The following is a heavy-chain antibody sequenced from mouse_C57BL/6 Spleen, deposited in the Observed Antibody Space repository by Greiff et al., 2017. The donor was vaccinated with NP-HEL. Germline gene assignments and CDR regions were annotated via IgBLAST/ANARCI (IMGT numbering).Heavy chain of an antibody. D-gene: IGHD2-3*01. CDR3: ARRGSYDGYYSYAMDY. V-gene: IGHV5-17*01. Sequence: EVMLVASGGGLVKPGGSLKLSCAASGFTFSDYGMHWVRQAPEKGLEWVAYISSGSSTIYYADTVKGRFTISRDNAKNTLFLQMTSLRAEDTAMYYCARRGSYDGYYSYAMDYWGQGTSVTVSS. J-gene: IGHJ4*01. CDR1: GFTFSDYG. CDR2: ISSGSSTI.